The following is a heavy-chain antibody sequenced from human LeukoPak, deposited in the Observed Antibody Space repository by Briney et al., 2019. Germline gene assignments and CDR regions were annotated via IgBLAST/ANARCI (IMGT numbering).Heavy chain of an antibody. Sequence: PSETLSLTCTVSGGSISGYYWSWIRQPPGKGLEWIGYIYYSGSTNYNPSLKSRVTISVDTSKNQFSLKLSSVTAADTAVYYCARGSSWYDYYYYMDVWGKGTTVTVSS. CDR1: GGSISGYY. D-gene: IGHD6-13*01. J-gene: IGHJ6*03. V-gene: IGHV4-59*01. CDR3: ARGSSWYDYYYYMDV. CDR2: IYYSGST.